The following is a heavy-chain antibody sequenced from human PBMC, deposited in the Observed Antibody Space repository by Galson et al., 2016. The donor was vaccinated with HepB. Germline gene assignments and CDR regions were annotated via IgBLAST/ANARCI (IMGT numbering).Heavy chain of an antibody. V-gene: IGHV3-23*01. Sequence: SLRLSCAASGFSFRSYGMSWVRQAPGKGLEWGSSISGSGATTYYADAVKGRFTISRDNSKNTLYLQMNSLRAEDTAVYYCAKAGVTGTNRYFDYWGQGTLVTVSS. CDR1: GFSFRSYG. CDR2: ISGSGATT. D-gene: IGHD1-20*01. J-gene: IGHJ4*02. CDR3: AKAGVTGTNRYFDY.